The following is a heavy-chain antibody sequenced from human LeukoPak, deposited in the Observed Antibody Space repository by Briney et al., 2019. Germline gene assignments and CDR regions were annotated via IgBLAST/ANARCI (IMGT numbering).Heavy chain of an antibody. D-gene: IGHD3-22*01. CDR3: ARPGSSGYYPWYFDY. CDR1: GYNFNTYW. J-gene: IGHJ4*02. CDR2: IYPGDSDT. Sequence: GESLKISCKGSGYNFNTYWIAWLRQMPEKGLEWMGIIYPGDSDTRYSPSFQGQVTISADKSISTAYLQWSSLKASDTAMYYCARPGSSGYYPWYFDYWGQGTLVTVSS. V-gene: IGHV5-51*01.